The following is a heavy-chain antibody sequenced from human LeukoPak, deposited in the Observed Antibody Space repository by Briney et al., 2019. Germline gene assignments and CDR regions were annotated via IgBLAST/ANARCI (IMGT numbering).Heavy chain of an antibody. J-gene: IGHJ4*02. CDR2: IDPDGGGT. CDR1: GYTFTYHY. Sequence: ASVKVSCKASGYTFTYHYMHWVRQAPGQGREWMGWIDPDGGGTNYAQMFQGRVTITRDTSISPAYMELSSLRSDDTAIYYCARVSGRSGPFEYWGQGTLVTVSS. V-gene: IGHV1-2*02. D-gene: IGHD3-3*01. CDR3: ARVSGRSGPFEY.